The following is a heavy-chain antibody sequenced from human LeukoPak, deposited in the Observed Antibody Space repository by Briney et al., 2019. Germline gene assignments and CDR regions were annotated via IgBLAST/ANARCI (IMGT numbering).Heavy chain of an antibody. CDR3: ARDQYDTWSRRGNFDS. CDR1: GFTFSRYD. D-gene: IGHD3/OR15-3a*01. J-gene: IGHJ4*02. V-gene: IGHV3-13*01. Sequence: GGSLRLSCAASGFTFSRYDMHWVRQITGKGLEWLSNSGTVGDTYYPDSVKGRFTISRDNTKNSLYLQMNSLRAEDTAVFYCARDQYDTWSRRGNFDSWGQGTLVIVSS. CDR2: SGTVGDT.